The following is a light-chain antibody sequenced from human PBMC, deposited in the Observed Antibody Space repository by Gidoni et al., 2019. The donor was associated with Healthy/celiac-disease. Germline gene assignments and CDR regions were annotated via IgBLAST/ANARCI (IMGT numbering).Light chain of an antibody. Sequence: QSAPPPPATVSVSPGQPITISCTGTSSAVGSYNLVSWYQQHPGKAPKLMISEVSKRPSGVSNRFSGSKSGNTASLTISGLQAEDEADYYCCSYAGSSTSLYVFGTGTKVTVL. CDR3: CSYAGSSTSLYV. CDR1: SSAVGSYNL. J-gene: IGLJ1*01. CDR2: EVS. V-gene: IGLV2-23*02.